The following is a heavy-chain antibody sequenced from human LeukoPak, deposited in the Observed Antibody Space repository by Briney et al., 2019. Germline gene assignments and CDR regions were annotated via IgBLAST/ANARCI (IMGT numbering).Heavy chain of an antibody. V-gene: IGHV3-11*01. Sequence: GGSLRLSCAASGFTFSDYYMSWIRQAPGKGLEWVSYISSSGSTIYYADSVKGRFTISRDNAKNSLYLQMNSLRAEDTAVYYCVRAGGYCDSSGYYYDQDAFDIWGQGQWSPSLQ. CDR1: GFTFSDYY. CDR2: ISSSGSTI. J-gene: IGHJ3*02. D-gene: IGHD3-22*01. CDR3: VRAGGYCDSSGYYYDQDAFDI.